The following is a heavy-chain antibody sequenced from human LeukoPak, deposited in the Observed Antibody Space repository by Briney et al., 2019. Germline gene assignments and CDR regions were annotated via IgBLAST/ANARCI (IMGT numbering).Heavy chain of an antibody. CDR1: SGSISGYS. Sequence: PSETLSLTCIVSSGSISGYSWSWIRQPPGKGLEWIGYIYHSGSTSYNPSLKSRVTMSLDTSRNLFSLKVNSVTSADTAVYYCAKLYSSGWPLECMDVWGQGTTVTVSS. J-gene: IGHJ6*02. D-gene: IGHD6-19*01. V-gene: IGHV4-59*01. CDR2: IYHSGST. CDR3: AKLYSSGWPLECMDV.